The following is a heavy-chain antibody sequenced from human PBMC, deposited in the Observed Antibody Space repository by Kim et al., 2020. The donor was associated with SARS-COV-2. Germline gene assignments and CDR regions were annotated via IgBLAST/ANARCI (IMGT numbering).Heavy chain of an antibody. CDR3: ARDGRWIQIPHAFDI. V-gene: IGHV4-4*02. J-gene: IGHJ3*02. D-gene: IGHD5-18*01. Sequence: SETLSLTCAVSGGSISSSNWWSWVRQPPGKGLEWIGEIYHSGSTNYNPSLKSRVTISVDKSKNQFSLKLSSVTAADTAVYYCARDGRWIQIPHAFDIWGQGTMVTVSS. CDR1: GGSISSSNW. CDR2: IYHSGST.